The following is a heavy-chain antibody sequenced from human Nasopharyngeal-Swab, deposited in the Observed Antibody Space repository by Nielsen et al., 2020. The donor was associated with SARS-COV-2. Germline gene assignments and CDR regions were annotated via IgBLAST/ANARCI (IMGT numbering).Heavy chain of an antibody. CDR1: GGSISSSSYY. CDR2: IYYSGST. J-gene: IGHJ6*02. CDR3: ARGQLLLYYYYGMDV. D-gene: IGHD2-15*01. Sequence: SETLSPTCTVSGGSISSSSYYWGWIRQPPGKGLEWIGSIYYSGSTNYNPSLKSRVTISVDTSKNQFSLKLSSVTAADTAVYYCARGQLLLYYYYGMDVWGQGTTVTVSS. V-gene: IGHV4-39*07.